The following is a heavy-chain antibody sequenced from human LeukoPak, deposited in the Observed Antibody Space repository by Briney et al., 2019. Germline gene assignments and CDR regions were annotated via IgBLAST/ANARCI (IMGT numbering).Heavy chain of an antibody. CDR1: DYSISSGHY. V-gene: IGHV4-38-2*01. D-gene: IGHD2-21*01. CDR3: AGLQDYDCGGDCYHDAFDI. CDR2: IYLSGSI. Sequence: PSETLSLTCVVSDYSISSGHYWGWIRQPPGKGLEWIGSIYLSGSIYYNPSLKSRVTISVDTSKNQFSLKLSSVTAADTAVYYCAGLQDYDCGGDCYHDAFDIWGQGTMVTVSS. J-gene: IGHJ3*02.